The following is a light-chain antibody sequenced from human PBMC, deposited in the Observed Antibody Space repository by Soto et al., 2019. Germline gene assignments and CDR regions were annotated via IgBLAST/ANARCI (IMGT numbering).Light chain of an antibody. Sequence: DIRMTQAPSSLSASVGDRVTINCRESQSISTYLNCYQYKPAKAPKVLIYAASSLQSGVPSRFSGSGSGTEFTLPISSLQPEDFATYSCQQTYSPPMYTFRQGTKVDI. J-gene: IGKJ2*01. CDR3: QQTYSPPMYT. CDR1: QSISTY. V-gene: IGKV1-39*01. CDR2: AAS.